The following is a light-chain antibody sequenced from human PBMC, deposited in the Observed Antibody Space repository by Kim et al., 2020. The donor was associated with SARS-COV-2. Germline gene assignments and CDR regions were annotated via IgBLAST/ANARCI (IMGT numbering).Light chain of an antibody. CDR2: LEGGGSY. CDR3: ETWDTNTRV. Sequence: QLVLIQSSSASASLGSSVKLTCTLSSGHNTDTIAWHQQQPGKAPRFLMKLEGGGSYNKGSGVPDRFSGSTSGADCYLIISNLQSEDEADYYCETWDTNTRVFGGGTQLTVL. V-gene: IGLV4-60*03. CDR1: SGHNTDT. J-gene: IGLJ3*02.